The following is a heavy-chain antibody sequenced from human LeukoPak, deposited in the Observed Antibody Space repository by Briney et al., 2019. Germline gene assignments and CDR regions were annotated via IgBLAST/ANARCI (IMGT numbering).Heavy chain of an antibody. CDR3: ARDSGPADPEAFDI. CDR2: ISSSSVYI. Sequence: GGSLRLSCAASGLIFSSYTMNWVRQAPGKGLEWVSSISSSSVYIYYADSVKGRFTISRDNAKNSLYLQMNSLRAEDTAVYYCARDSGPADPEAFDIWGQGTMVTVSS. D-gene: IGHD1-14*01. J-gene: IGHJ3*02. CDR1: GLIFSSYT. V-gene: IGHV3-21*01.